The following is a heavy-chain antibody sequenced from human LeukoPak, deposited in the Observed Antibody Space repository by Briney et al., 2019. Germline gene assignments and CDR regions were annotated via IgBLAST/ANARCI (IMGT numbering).Heavy chain of an antibody. CDR1: GFTFDDYA. D-gene: IGHD3-22*01. CDR3: ARVVTSNYYDSSGYSAFDI. V-gene: IGHV3-9*01. J-gene: IGHJ3*02. Sequence: PGGSLRLSCAASGFTFDDYAMHWVRQAPGKGLEWVSGISWNSGSIGYVDSVKGRFTISRDNAKNSLYLQMNSLRAEDTAVYYCARVVTSNYYDSSGYSAFDIWGQGTMVTVSS. CDR2: ISWNSGSI.